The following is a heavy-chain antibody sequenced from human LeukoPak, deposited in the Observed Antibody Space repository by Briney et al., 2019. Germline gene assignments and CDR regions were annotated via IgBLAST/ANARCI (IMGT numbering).Heavy chain of an antibody. J-gene: IGHJ6*03. V-gene: IGHV1-69*13. CDR1: GGTFSSYA. D-gene: IGHD2-15*01. CDR2: IIPIFGTA. CDR3: ARESHLYCSGGSCHPMDV. Sequence: ASVKVFCKASGGTFSSYAISWVRQAPGQGLEWMGGIIPIFGTANYAQKFQGRVTITADESTSTAYMELSSLRSEDTAVYYCARESHLYCSGGSCHPMDVWGKGTTVTVSS.